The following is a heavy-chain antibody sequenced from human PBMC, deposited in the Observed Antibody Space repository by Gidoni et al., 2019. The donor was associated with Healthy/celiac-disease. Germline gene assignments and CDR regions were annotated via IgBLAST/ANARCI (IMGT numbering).Heavy chain of an antibody. J-gene: IGHJ5*02. CDR2: IRSKAYGGTT. CDR1: GFTFGDYA. V-gene: IGHV3-49*04. D-gene: IGHD6-13*01. Sequence: EVQLRASGGGLVQPGRSLRLSCTASGFTFGDYAMSWVRQAPGKGLEWVGFIRSKAYGGTTEYAASVKGRFTISRDDSKSIAYLQMNSLKTEDTAVYYCTRDSAAAGQNWFDPWGQGTLVTVSS. CDR3: TRDSAAAGQNWFDP.